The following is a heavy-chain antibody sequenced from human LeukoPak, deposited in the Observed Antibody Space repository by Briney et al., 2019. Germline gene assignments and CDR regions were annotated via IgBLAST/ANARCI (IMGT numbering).Heavy chain of an antibody. V-gene: IGHV1-18*01. Sequence: ASVKVSCKASGYTSTSYGISWVRQAPGQGREWMGWISACNGNTNYAQKLQGRVTMTTHTSTSTAYMELRSLRSDDASVYYCARDLLGYCSGWGQGTLVTVSS. CDR2: ISACNGNT. CDR1: GYTSTSYG. J-gene: IGHJ4*02. D-gene: IGHD2-15*01. CDR3: ARDLLGYCSG.